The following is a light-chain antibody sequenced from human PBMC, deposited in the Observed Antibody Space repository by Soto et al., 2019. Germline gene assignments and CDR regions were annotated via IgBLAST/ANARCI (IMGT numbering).Light chain of an antibody. CDR3: ASWDVRLGAVI. J-gene: IGLJ2*01. Sequence: QSVLTQPPSASGTPGQTVFISCSGSSSNIGGTNYAYWYQQLPGAAPKLLMHSNNLRPSGVPERISGSKFCTAASLAISGLRSEDEAVYYCASWDVRLGAVIFGGGTKVTVL. CDR2: SNN. V-gene: IGLV1-47*02. CDR1: SSNIGGTNY.